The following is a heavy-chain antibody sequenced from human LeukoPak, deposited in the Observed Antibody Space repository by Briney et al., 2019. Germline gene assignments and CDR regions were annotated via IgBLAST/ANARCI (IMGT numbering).Heavy chain of an antibody. CDR3: ARDSMRSGTDNWFDP. CDR2: IIPILGIA. CDR1: GGTFSSYA. D-gene: IGHD3/OR15-3a*01. V-gene: IGHV1-69*04. J-gene: IGHJ5*02. Sequence: SVKVSCKASGGTFSSYAISWVRQAPGQGLEWMGRIIPILGIANHAQKFQGRVTITADKSTSTAYMELSSLRSEDTAVYYCARDSMRSGTDNWFDPWGQGTLVTVSS.